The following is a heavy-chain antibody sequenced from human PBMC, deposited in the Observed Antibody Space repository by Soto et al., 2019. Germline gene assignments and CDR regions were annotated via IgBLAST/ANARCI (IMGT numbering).Heavy chain of an antibody. V-gene: IGHV3-74*01. CDR3: ARDGEGF. CDR1: GFTFSSNC. CDR2: INTDGSAT. Sequence: EVQLVDSGGGLVQPGGSLRLSCAASGFTFSSNCMHWVRRVPGRGLVWVARINTDGSATNYVDSVKGRFTVSRDNAKNTLYLQMNSLRVEDTAVYYCARDGEGFWGQGTLVTVSS. J-gene: IGHJ4*02. D-gene: IGHD2-21*01.